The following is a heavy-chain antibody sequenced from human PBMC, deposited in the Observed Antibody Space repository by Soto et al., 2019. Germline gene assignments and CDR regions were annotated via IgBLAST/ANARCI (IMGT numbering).Heavy chain of an antibody. CDR1: GGTFSSYT. V-gene: IGHV1-69*02. Sequence: QVQLVQSGAEVKKPGSSVKVSCKASGGTFSSYTISWVRQAPGQGLEWMGRIIPILGIATYAQKFQGRVTITADKSTSTAYMELSSLRSEDTAVYYCASCDILTENASGYYYYYGMDVWGQGTKVTVSS. D-gene: IGHD3-9*01. CDR3: ASCDILTENASGYYYYYGMDV. CDR2: IIPILGIA. J-gene: IGHJ6*02.